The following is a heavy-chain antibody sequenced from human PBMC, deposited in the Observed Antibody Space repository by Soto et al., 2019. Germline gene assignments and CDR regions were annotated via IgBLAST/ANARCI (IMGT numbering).Heavy chain of an antibody. CDR1: GGSISGYY. V-gene: IGHV4-59*12. CDR2: IYYTGST. Sequence: SETLSLTCTVSGGSISGYYWSWIRQPPGKRLEWIGYIYYTGSTNYNPSLRSRVTISIDTSKNQFSLKLSSVTAADTAVYYCARYTTVTTVRAEYFQHCGQGTLVTVSS. CDR3: ARYTTVTTVRAEYFQH. D-gene: IGHD4-17*01. J-gene: IGHJ1*01.